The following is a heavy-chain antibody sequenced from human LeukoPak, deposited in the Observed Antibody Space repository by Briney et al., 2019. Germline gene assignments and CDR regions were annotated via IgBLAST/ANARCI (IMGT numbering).Heavy chain of an antibody. J-gene: IGHJ4*02. CDR3: ARPRYLHDYTKFNIDY. Sequence: GGSLRLSCAASGFTFSNYGMHWVRQAPGKGLESVAFIRYDGSNEYYADSVKGRFTISRDNSKNTLYLHMNSLRAEDTAVYYCARPRYLHDYTKFNIDYWGQGTLVTVSS. V-gene: IGHV3-30*02. CDR1: GFTFSNYG. D-gene: IGHD4-11*01. CDR2: IRYDGSNE.